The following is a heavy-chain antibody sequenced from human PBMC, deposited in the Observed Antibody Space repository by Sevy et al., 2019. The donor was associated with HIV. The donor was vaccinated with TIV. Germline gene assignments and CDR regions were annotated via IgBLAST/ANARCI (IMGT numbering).Heavy chain of an antibody. CDR1: GFILSSYG. CDR3: AKDLIVAPAVGAFDI. D-gene: IGHD3-22*01. Sequence: GGSLRLSCAASGFILSSYGMHWVRQPPGKGLEWLAFIRYDGSNKYYADSVKGRFTISRDNDKNTLNLQMNSLRGEDTAVYYCAKDLIVAPAVGAFDIWGQGTMVTVSS. CDR2: IRYDGSNK. V-gene: IGHV3-30*02. J-gene: IGHJ3*02.